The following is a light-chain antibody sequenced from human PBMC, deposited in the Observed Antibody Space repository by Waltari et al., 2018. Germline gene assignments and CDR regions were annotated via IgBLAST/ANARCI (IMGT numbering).Light chain of an antibody. CDR2: DVS. V-gene: IGLV2-14*03. CDR1: SSDVGGNNY. CDR3: SSYISSDTLEL. Sequence: QSALTQPASVSGSPGQSITISCTGTSSDVGGNNYVSWYQQHPGKAPNLMIYDVSNRPSGVSMRFSGSKSGNTAALTISGLQAEDEAHYYCSSYISSDTLELFGGGTSLTV. J-gene: IGLJ2*01.